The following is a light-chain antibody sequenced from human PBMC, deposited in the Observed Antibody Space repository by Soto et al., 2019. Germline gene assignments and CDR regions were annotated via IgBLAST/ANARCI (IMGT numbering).Light chain of an antibody. J-gene: IGKJ1*01. CDR2: KAS. CDR3: QQYHSYWT. CDR1: QTISSW. V-gene: IGKV1-5*03. Sequence: DIQMTQSPSTLSASVGDRVTITCRASQTISSWLAWYQQKPGKAPKLLIYKASTLKSGVPSRFSGSGSGTEFTLTISSLQIDDFSTYYCQQYHSYWTFGQGTKVDI.